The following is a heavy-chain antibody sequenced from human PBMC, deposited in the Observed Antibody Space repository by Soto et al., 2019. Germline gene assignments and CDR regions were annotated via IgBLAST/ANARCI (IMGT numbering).Heavy chain of an antibody. CDR1: GFTFSSYA. Sequence: EVQLSESGGGLVQPWGSLRLSCTGSGFTFSSYALSWLRHAPGTGLALVSAISGSGGSTYYADSVTGRFTISRDNAKDTLYLQTNSLRAEETAVYYCANPRTHYAFWSGFGGAEYWGQGTLVTFSS. D-gene: IGHD3-3*01. J-gene: IGHJ4*02. CDR2: ISGSGGST. V-gene: IGHV3-23*01. CDR3: ANPRTHYAFWSGFGGAEY.